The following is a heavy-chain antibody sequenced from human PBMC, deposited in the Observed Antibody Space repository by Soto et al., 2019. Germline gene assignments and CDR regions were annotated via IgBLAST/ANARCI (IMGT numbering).Heavy chain of an antibody. CDR3: ASSDSSVVPADDGTAMAYGMDV. J-gene: IGHJ6*02. CDR1: GGSISSGGYY. D-gene: IGHD2-2*01. Sequence: SETLSLTCTVSGGSISSGGYYLSWIRQHPGKGLEWIGYIYYSGSTYYNPSLKSRVTISVDTSKNQFSLKLSSVTAADTAVYYCASSDSSVVPADDGTAMAYGMDVWGQGTTVTVSS. CDR2: IYYSGST. V-gene: IGHV4-31*03.